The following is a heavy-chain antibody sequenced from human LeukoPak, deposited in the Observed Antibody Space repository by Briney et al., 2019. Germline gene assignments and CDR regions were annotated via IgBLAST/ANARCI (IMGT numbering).Heavy chain of an antibody. J-gene: IGHJ4*02. CDR1: GYTFTGYY. D-gene: IGHD2-2*01. CDR2: INPNSGGT. CDR3: ARDVGEYCSSTNCYASHY. Sequence: ASVKVSCKASGYTFTGYYMHWVRQAPGQGLEWMGWINPNSGGTNYAQKFQGRVTMTRDTSITTAYMELSSLRSDDTAVYYCARDVGEYCSSTNCYASHYWGQGALVTVSS. V-gene: IGHV1-2*02.